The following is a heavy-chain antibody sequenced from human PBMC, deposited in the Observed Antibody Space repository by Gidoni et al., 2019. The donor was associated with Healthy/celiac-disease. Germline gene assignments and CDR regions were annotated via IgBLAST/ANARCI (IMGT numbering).Heavy chain of an antibody. CDR2: MSYNGSNK. V-gene: IGHV3-30*04. Sequence: VQLVEPGGGVVQPGGFAGAACAGAGCTFSSHAMHLLRPAPAKALECVAVMSYNGSNKSYADAVKSRFTISRDNSKNALYLQMIGLRAGDTAVYYCARGRGARITIFGVVIDYWGQGTLVTVSS. D-gene: IGHD3-3*01. CDR1: GCTFSSHA. J-gene: IGHJ4*02. CDR3: ARGRGARITIFGVVIDY.